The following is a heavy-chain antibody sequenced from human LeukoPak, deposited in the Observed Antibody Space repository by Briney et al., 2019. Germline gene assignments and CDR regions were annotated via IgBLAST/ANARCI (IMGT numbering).Heavy chain of an antibody. CDR3: AKVIYYDSSGFFDY. Sequence: GGSLRLSCAASGFTFSSYWMHWVRQAPGKGPVWVSRINNDGSGTTYADSVKGRFTISRDNSKNTLYLQMNSLRAEDTAVYYCAKVIYYDSSGFFDYWGQGTLVTVSS. CDR1: GFTFSSYW. J-gene: IGHJ4*02. V-gene: IGHV3-74*01. CDR2: INNDGSGT. D-gene: IGHD3-22*01.